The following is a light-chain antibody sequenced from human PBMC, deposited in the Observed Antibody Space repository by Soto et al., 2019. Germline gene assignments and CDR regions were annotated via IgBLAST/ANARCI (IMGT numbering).Light chain of an antibody. J-gene: IGKJ1*01. CDR3: QQYGSYSPWT. CDR1: QSFGSW. CDR2: KAS. Sequence: DIQMTQSPTTLSASVGDRVTITCRASQSFGSWLAWYQQKPGKAPKLLIYKASTLESGVPSRFSGSGSGTEFILTISSLQPDDFASYYCQQYGSYSPWTFGQGTKVEIK. V-gene: IGKV1-5*03.